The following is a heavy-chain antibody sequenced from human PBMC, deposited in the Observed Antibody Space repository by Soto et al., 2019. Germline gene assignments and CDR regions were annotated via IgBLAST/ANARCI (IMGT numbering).Heavy chain of an antibody. V-gene: IGHV3-23*01. J-gene: IGHJ4*02. Sequence: GGSLRLSCEVSGFTFSSYAMSWVRQAPGKGLEWVSGISGSGGSTYYADSVKGRFTISRDNSKNTLYLQMNSLRAEDAAVYYCAKDRTFGGVIVDYWGQGTLVTVSS. CDR3: AKDRTFGGVIVDY. CDR2: ISGSGGST. CDR1: GFTFSSYA. D-gene: IGHD3-16*02.